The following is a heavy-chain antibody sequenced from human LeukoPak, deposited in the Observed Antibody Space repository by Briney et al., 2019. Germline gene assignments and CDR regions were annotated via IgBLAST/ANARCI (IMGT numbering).Heavy chain of an antibody. J-gene: IGHJ3*02. CDR2: INPNSGGT. D-gene: IGHD1-26*01. CDR3: ARSMGARGDAFDI. V-gene: IGHV1-2*06. Sequence: GASVKVSCKASGYTFTGYYMHWVRQAPGQGLEWMGRINPNSGGTNYAQKFQGRVTMTRDTSISTAYMELSRLRSDDTAVYYCARSMGARGDAFDIWGQGTMVTVSS. CDR1: GYTFTGYY.